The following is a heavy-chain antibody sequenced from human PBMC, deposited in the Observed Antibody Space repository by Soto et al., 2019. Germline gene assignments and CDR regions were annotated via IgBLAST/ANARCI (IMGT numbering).Heavy chain of an antibody. D-gene: IGHD2-2*01. CDR2: INAGNGNT. CDR3: ARDGCISTSCYWFDP. Sequence: ASVKVSCKASGYTFTSYAMHWVRQAPGQRLEWMGWINAGNGNTKYSQKFQGRVTITRDTSASTAYMELSSLRSEDTAVYYCARDGCISTSCYWFDPWGQGTLVTVSS. V-gene: IGHV1-3*01. CDR1: GYTFTSYA. J-gene: IGHJ5*02.